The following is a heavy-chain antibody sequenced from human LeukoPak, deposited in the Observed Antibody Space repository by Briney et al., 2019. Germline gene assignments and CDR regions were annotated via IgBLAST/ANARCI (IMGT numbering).Heavy chain of an antibody. CDR1: GYSFSSYW. Sequence: GESLKISCKGSGYSFSSYWIAWVHQMPGEGLEWMGIIHPDDSDTRYSPSFQGQVTISADKSIRTAYLQWSSLKASDSAMYYCARREGITGTTKWFDPWGQGTLVTVSS. D-gene: IGHD1-7*01. CDR2: IHPDDSDT. CDR3: ARREGITGTTKWFDP. V-gene: IGHV5-51*07. J-gene: IGHJ5*02.